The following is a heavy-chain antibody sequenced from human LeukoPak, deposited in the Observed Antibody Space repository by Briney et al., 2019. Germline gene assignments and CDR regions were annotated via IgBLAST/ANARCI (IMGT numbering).Heavy chain of an antibody. J-gene: IGHJ5*02. Sequence: ASVKVSCKASGYTFTSCDINWVRQATGQGLEWMGWMNPISGNTGYAQKFQGRVTMTRNTSICTAYMELSSLRSEDTAVYYCARVRQWLVNGYWFDPWGQGTLVTVSS. V-gene: IGHV1-8*01. CDR2: MNPISGNT. CDR3: ARVRQWLVNGYWFDP. D-gene: IGHD6-19*01. CDR1: GYTFTSCD.